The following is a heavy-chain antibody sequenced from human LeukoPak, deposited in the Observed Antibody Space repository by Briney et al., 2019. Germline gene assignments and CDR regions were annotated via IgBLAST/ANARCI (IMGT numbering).Heavy chain of an antibody. Sequence: PSETLSLTCTVSGGSISSGSYYWSWIRQPAGKGLEWIGRIYTSGSTNYNPSLKSRVTISVDTSKNRFSLKLSSVTAADTAVYYCARDPGSGWYGVDYWGQGTLVTVSS. D-gene: IGHD6-19*01. CDR3: ARDPGSGWYGVDY. CDR1: GGSISSGSYY. CDR2: IYTSGST. J-gene: IGHJ4*02. V-gene: IGHV4-61*02.